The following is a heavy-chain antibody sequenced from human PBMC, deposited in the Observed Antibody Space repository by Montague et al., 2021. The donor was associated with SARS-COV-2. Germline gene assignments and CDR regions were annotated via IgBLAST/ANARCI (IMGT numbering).Heavy chain of an antibody. D-gene: IGHD6-13*01. J-gene: IGHJ3*02. V-gene: IGHV4-59*01. Sequence: SETLSLTCTVSSGSISSYYWSWIRQPPGKGLEWIGYIYYSGSTNYNPSLKGRVTISVDTSKNQFSLKLSSVTAADTAVYYCARGARYSRNWYLAFEIWGQGTMVTVSS. CDR1: SGSISSYY. CDR3: ARGARYSRNWYLAFEI. CDR2: IYYSGST.